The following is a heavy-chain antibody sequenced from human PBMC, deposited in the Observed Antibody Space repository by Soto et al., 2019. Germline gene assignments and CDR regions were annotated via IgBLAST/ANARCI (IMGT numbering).Heavy chain of an antibody. CDR2: INPNSGVT. J-gene: IGHJ6*03. V-gene: IGHV1-2*04. CDR1: GDSFNDYY. CDR3: ARESGGATATLDYYYFYMDV. D-gene: IGHD5-12*01. Sequence: QVQLVQSGAEVRKPRASVTVSCRSSGDSFNDYYIHWVRQAPGQGLEWMGWINPNSGVTKYAQKFQGWVSMTRDTSIRTVYMQLSRLRSDDTAVYYCARESGGATATLDYYYFYMDVWGTGTTVTVSS.